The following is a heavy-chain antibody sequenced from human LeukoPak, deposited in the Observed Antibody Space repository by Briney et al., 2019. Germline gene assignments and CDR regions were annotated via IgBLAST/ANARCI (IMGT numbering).Heavy chain of an antibody. CDR3: ARGSGSGWPLDR. J-gene: IGHJ5*02. D-gene: IGHD6-19*01. V-gene: IGHV3-53*01. Sequence: GGSLRLSCAASGVIVSRNFMSWVRQAPGKGLQWVAIMYAGGTTDYSDSVRGRFHISRDSSNNTLSLQINSLRAEDTAVYYCARGSGSGWPLDRWGQGALVTVSP. CDR2: MYAGGTT. CDR1: GVIVSRNF.